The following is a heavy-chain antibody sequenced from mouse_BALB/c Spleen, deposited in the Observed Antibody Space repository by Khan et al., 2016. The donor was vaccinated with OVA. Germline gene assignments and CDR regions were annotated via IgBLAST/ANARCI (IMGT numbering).Heavy chain of an antibody. CDR1: GYTFTSYW. V-gene: IGHV1S132*01. Sequence: VQLQESGAELVKPGASVKLSCKTSGYTFTSYWIQWVKQRPGQGLGWIGEIFPGTGTTYYNENFKGKATLTIDTSSSTAFMQLSSLTSEDSAVYFGARAYFGNYEFAYWGQGTLVTVSA. CDR3: ARAYFGNYEFAY. CDR2: IFPGTGTT. D-gene: IGHD2-10*01. J-gene: IGHJ3*01.